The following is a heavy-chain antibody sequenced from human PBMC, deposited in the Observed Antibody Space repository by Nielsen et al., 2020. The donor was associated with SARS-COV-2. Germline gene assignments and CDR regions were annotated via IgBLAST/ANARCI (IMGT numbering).Heavy chain of an antibody. CDR1: GYSFTTYW. Sequence: GESLKISCKGSGYSFTTYWITWVRQMPGKGLEWMGRIDPSDSYMNYSPSFQGHVTISADKSISTAYLQWSSLKASDTAMYYCARHRGRQANYGMDVWGQGTTVTVSS. V-gene: IGHV5-10-1*01. D-gene: IGHD6-25*01. CDR3: ARHRGRQANYGMDV. CDR2: IDPSDSYM. J-gene: IGHJ6*02.